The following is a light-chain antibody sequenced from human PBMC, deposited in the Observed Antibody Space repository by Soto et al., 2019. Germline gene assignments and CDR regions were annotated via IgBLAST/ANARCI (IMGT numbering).Light chain of an antibody. Sequence: QSVLTQPPSVSAAPGQRVTICCTGSSSNIGAGYAVHWYQQLPGAGSRLDIYRNNKRPSGIPDRFSGSKSGTPATLGITGLQPEDEAHYYRGTWDSSFYVFGTGTKVTVL. CDR3: GTWDSSFYV. CDR1: SSNIGAGY. V-gene: IGLV1-51*02. J-gene: IGLJ1*01. CDR2: RNN.